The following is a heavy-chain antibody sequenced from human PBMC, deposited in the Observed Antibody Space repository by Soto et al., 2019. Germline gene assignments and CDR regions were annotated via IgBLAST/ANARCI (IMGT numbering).Heavy chain of an antibody. CDR2: IYYSGST. Sequence: SETLSLTCTVSGGSISSYYWSWIRQPPGKGLEWIGYIYYSGSTNYNPSLKSRVTISVDTSKNQFSLKLSSVTAADTAVYYCARSNIVATIMGSYYYYYGMDVWGQGTTVTVSS. D-gene: IGHD5-12*01. CDR1: GGSISSYY. J-gene: IGHJ6*02. V-gene: IGHV4-59*01. CDR3: ARSNIVATIMGSYYYYYGMDV.